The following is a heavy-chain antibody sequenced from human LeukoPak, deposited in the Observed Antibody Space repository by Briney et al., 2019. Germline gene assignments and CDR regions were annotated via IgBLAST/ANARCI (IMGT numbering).Heavy chain of an antibody. J-gene: IGHJ3*02. CDR3: ARAPYCSGGSCYSGAFDI. CDR1: GGSISSYY. D-gene: IGHD2-15*01. Sequence: PSETLSLTCTVSGGSISSYYWSWIRQPPGKGLEGIGYIYYSGSTNYNPSLQSRVTISVDTSKNQFSLKLSSVTAADTAVYYCARAPYCSGGSCYSGAFDIWGQGTMVTVSS. CDR2: IYYSGST. V-gene: IGHV4-59*01.